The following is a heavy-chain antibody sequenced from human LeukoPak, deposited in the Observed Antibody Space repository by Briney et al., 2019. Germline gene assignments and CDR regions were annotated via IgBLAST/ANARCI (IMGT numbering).Heavy chain of an antibody. CDR3: ARQKSAYDSEFDY. CDR2: IYPGDSDT. CDR1: GYSFTSQW. D-gene: IGHD3-3*01. V-gene: IGHV5-51*01. Sequence: GESLKISCKGSGYSFTSQWIGWVRQMPGKGLEWMGIIYPGDSDTRYSPSFQGQVTISADKSISTAYLQWSSLKASDTAMYYCARQKSAYDSEFDYWGQGTLVTVSS. J-gene: IGHJ4*02.